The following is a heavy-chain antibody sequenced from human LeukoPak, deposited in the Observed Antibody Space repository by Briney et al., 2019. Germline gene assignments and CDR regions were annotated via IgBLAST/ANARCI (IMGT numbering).Heavy chain of an antibody. Sequence: GGSLRLSCAASGFTFSSYWMSWVRQAPGKGLEWVANIKQDGSEKYYVDSVKGRFTISRDNAKNSLYLQMNSLRAEDTAVYYCAIDAPGITIFGAGWGQGTLVTVSS. CDR3: AIDAPGITIFGAG. J-gene: IGHJ4*02. D-gene: IGHD3-3*01. CDR1: GFTFSSYW. CDR2: IKQDGSEK. V-gene: IGHV3-7*01.